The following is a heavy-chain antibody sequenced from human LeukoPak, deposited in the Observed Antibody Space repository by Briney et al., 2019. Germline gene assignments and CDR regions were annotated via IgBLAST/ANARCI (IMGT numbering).Heavy chain of an antibody. CDR3: ASRGYTYGYAY. CDR1: GGSISSSIYY. V-gene: IGHV4-39*01. J-gene: IGHJ4*02. D-gene: IGHD5-18*01. CDR2: IYYSGST. Sequence: SETLSLTCTVSGGSISSSIYYWGWIRQPPGKGLEWIGSIYYSGSTYYNPSLKSRVTISVDTSKNQFSLKLSSVTAADTAVYYCASRGYTYGYAYWGQGTLVTVSS.